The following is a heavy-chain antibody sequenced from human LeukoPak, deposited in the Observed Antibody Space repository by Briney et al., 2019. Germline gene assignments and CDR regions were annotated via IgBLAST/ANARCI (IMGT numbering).Heavy chain of an antibody. CDR3: ARDKGGGYSYTDY. CDR1: GVTFSSYG. J-gene: IGHJ4*02. D-gene: IGHD5-18*01. CDR2: IWYDGSNK. V-gene: IGHV3-33*01. Sequence: GRSLRLSCAASGVTFSSYGMHWVRQAPGKGLEWVATIWYDGSNKYYADSVKGRFTISRDNSKNTLDLQMNSLRAEDTAVYYCARDKGGGYSYTDYWGQGTLVTVSS.